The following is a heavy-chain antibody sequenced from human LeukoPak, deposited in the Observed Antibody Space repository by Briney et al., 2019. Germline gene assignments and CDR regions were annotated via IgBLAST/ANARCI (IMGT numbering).Heavy chain of an antibody. J-gene: IGHJ4*02. V-gene: IGHV3-53*01. CDR1: GFTVSRNY. D-gene: IGHD1-26*01. CDR3: ATSSGTLTFYY. Sequence: GGSLRLSCAASGFTVSRNYMSWVRQAPGKGLEWVSIIYSNASTYYADSVKGRLTISRDNSKNTLYLQMNSLRAEDTAIYYYATSSGTLTFYYWGQGTLVTVSS. CDR2: IYSNAST.